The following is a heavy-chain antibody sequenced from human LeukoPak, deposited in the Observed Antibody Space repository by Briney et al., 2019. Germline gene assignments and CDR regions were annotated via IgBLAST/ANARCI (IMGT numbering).Heavy chain of an antibody. CDR3: ARVGTDGYNYDY. D-gene: IGHD5-24*01. V-gene: IGHV3-74*01. CDR2: INSDGSNT. J-gene: IGHJ4*02. CDR1: GSTLSSYS. Sequence: GGSLGLSCAASGSTLSSYSMNWVRQAPGKGLMWVSRINSDGSNTTYADSVKGRFTISRDNAKNTLYLEMNSVRAEDRAVYYCARVGTDGYNYDYWGQGTLVTVSS.